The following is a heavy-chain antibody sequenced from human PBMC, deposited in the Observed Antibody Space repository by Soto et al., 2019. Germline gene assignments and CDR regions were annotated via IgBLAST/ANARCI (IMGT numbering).Heavy chain of an antibody. CDR2: INPSGGST. CDR3: ARASREGYSGSYRGYWYFDL. CDR1: GYTFTSYY. D-gene: IGHD1-26*01. V-gene: IGHV1-46*01. J-gene: IGHJ2*01. Sequence: QVQLVKSGAEVKKPGASVKVSCKASGYTFTSYYMHWVRQAPGKGLEWMGIINPSGGSTSYEQKFQGRVTMTRDTSTSTVYMELSSLRSEDTAVYYCARASREGYSGSYRGYWYFDLWGRGTLVTVSS.